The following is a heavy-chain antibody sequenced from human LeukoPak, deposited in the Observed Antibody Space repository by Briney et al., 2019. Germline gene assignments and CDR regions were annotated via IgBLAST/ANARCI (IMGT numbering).Heavy chain of an antibody. CDR2: INHSGIT. CDR3: ARGEDYYDQWYFDY. D-gene: IGHD3-22*01. CDR1: GGSFSGYY. Sequence: PSETLSLTCAVYGGSFSGYYWTWIRQPPGKGLEWIGEINHSGITNYNPSLKSRVTISVDTSKNQFSLKLSSVTAADTAVYYCARGEDYYDQWYFDYWAREPWSPSPQ. V-gene: IGHV4-34*01. J-gene: IGHJ4*02.